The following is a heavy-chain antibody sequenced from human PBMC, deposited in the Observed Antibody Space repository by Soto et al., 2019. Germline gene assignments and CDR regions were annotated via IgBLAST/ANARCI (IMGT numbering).Heavy chain of an antibody. Sequence: PSETLSLTCTVSGGSISSGGYYWSWIRQHPGKGLEWIGYIYYSGSTYYNPSLKSRVTISVDTSKNQFSLKLSSVTAADTAVYYCASHYDSSGYYLDYWGQGTLVTVSS. J-gene: IGHJ4*02. D-gene: IGHD3-22*01. CDR1: GGSISSGGYY. CDR2: IYYSGST. CDR3: ASHYDSSGYYLDY. V-gene: IGHV4-31*03.